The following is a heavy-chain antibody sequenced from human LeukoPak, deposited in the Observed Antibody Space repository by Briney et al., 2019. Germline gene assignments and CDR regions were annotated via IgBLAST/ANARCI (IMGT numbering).Heavy chain of an antibody. Sequence: ASVKVSCKASGYTFTSYGISWVRQAPGQGLEWLGWISGYNGNTKFAQKLQGRVTMTTDTSTSTAYMALRSLRSDDTAVYYCARGLPPRRLYDSNGYYSYYFDYWGQGTLVTVSS. J-gene: IGHJ4*02. V-gene: IGHV1-18*01. CDR3: ARGLPPRRLYDSNGYYSYYFDY. CDR1: GYTFTSYG. CDR2: ISGYNGNT. D-gene: IGHD3-22*01.